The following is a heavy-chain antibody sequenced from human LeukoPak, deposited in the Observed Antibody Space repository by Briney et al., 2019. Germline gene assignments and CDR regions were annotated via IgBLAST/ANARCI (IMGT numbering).Heavy chain of an antibody. V-gene: IGHV4-34*01. Sequence: SETLSLTCAVYGGSFSGYYWSWIRQPPGKGLEWIGEINHSGSTNYNPSLKSRVTMSVDTSKNQFSLKLTSVTATDTSVYYCASKVGDVTAYDHWGQGTLVTVSS. CDR3: ASKVGDVTAYDH. CDR1: GGSFSGYY. J-gene: IGHJ4*02. CDR2: INHSGST. D-gene: IGHD2-21*02.